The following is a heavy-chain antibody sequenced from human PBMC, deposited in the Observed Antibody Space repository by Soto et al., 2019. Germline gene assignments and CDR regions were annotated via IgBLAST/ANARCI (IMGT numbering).Heavy chain of an antibody. CDR2: ISGSGGST. V-gene: IGHV3-23*01. Sequence: GGSLRLSCAASGFTFSSYAMSWVRQAPGKGLEWVSAISGSGGSTYYADSVKGRFTISRDNSKNTLYLQMNSLRAEDMAVYYCAKDKEEVLWFGPYAFDIWGQGTMVTVSS. CDR1: GFTFSSYA. CDR3: AKDKEEVLWFGPYAFDI. D-gene: IGHD3-10*01. J-gene: IGHJ3*02.